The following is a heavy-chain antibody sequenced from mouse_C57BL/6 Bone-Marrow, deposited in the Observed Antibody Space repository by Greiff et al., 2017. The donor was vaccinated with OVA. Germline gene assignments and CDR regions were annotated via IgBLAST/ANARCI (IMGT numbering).Heavy chain of an antibody. V-gene: IGHV1-55*01. D-gene: IGHD1-1*01. J-gene: IGHJ1*03. CDR3: ARYTTVVATGYFDV. Sequence: QVQLQQPGAELVKPGASVKMSCKASGYTFTSYWITWVKRRPGQGLEWIGDIYPGSGSTNYNEKFKSKATLTVDTSSSTAYMQLSSLTSEDSAVYYCARYTTVVATGYFDVWGTGTTVTVSS. CDR1: GYTFTSYW. CDR2: IYPGSGST.